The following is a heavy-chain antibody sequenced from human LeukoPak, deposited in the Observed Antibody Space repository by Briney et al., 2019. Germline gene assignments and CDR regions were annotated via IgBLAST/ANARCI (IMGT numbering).Heavy chain of an antibody. V-gene: IGHV4-4*07. Sequence: SETLSLTCIVSSGSINSYYWGWVRQPAGRGLEWIGRIYTTGRADYDPSLQSRVAMSIDTSQKQFSLNLKSVTAADTATYFCARHGYTASHFFLDYWSQGAPVTVSS. D-gene: IGHD5-18*01. J-gene: IGHJ4*02. CDR1: SGSINSYY. CDR3: ARHGYTASHFFLDY. CDR2: IYTTGRA.